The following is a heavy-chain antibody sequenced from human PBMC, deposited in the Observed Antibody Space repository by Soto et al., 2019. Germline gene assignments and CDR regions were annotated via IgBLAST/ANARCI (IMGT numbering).Heavy chain of an antibody. CDR1: GGSISSYY. J-gene: IGHJ5*02. CDR3: ARGPHITTNWFDP. CDR2: IYYSGST. V-gene: IGHV4-59*01. Sequence: PSETLSLTCTVSGGSISSYYWSWIRQPPGKGLEWIGYIYYSGSTNYNPSLKSRVTISVDTSKNQFSLKLSSVTAADTAVYYCARGPHITTNWFDPWGQGTLVTVSS. D-gene: IGHD3-22*01.